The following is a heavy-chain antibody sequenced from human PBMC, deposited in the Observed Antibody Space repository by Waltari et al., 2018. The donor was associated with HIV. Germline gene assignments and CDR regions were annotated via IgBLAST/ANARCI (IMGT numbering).Heavy chain of an antibody. CDR2: INPRSGDT. CDR1: GYTFSNYY. J-gene: IGHJ4*02. D-gene: IGHD7-27*01. Sequence: QLVQYGAEVKKPGASVKVSCKASGYTFSNYYIHWVRQAPGQGLEWMAGINPRSGDTHYAHKFQGGVTITRDTSISTVYMGLSRLTYDDTADYYCARGYSAQNPKLGAGGYWGQGTLVTVSS. V-gene: IGHV1-2*02. CDR3: ARGYSAQNPKLGAGGY.